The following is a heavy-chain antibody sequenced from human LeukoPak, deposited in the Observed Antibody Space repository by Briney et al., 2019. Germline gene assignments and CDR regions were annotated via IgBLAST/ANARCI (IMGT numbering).Heavy chain of an antibody. CDR3: ARDFRVGALDY. D-gene: IGHD1-26*01. J-gene: IGHJ4*02. CDR2: ISYVGSNK. CDR1: GFTFSSYA. V-gene: IGHV3-30*04. Sequence: GALRLSCAASGFTFSSYAMHWVRQAPGKGLEWVAVISYVGSNKYYADSVKGRFTISRDNSKNTLYLQMNSMRAEDTAVYYCARDFRVGALDYWGQGTLVTVSS.